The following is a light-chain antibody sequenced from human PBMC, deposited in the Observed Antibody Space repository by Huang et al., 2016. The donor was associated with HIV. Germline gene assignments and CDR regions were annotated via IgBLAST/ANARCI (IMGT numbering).Light chain of an antibody. V-gene: IGKV3-15*01. CDR3: QQYNNWPPEWT. CDR2: GAS. Sequence: EIVMTQSPATLSVSPGERATLSCRASQSVNNNFAWYQQKPGQAPRLLIYGASTRATGIPARFSGRGSGTEFTLTISSLQSEDFAVYYCQQYNNWPPEWTFGQGTKVEIK. J-gene: IGKJ1*01. CDR1: QSVNNN.